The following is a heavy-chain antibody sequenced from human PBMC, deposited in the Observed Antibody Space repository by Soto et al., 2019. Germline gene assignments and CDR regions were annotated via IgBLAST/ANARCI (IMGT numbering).Heavy chain of an antibody. CDR2: IFSSGTT. CDR3: ARVSASIDYYY. D-gene: IGHD2-21*01. CDR1: GDSISSGNKY. J-gene: IGHJ6*01. V-gene: IGHV4-30-4*02. Sequence: PPEALSVTCTVSGDSISSGNKYWSWIRQAPGKGLEWIGYIFSSGTTYYNPSLKSRLTMSLDTSQNQFSLKLNSVTAADTAVYFCARVSASIDYYY.